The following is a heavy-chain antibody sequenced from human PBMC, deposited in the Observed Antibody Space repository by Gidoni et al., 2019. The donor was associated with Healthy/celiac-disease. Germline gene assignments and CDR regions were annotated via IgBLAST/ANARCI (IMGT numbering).Heavy chain of an antibody. D-gene: IGHD3-22*01. J-gene: IGHJ3*02. V-gene: IGHV4-39*01. CDR1: GGSISSSSYY. CDR2: IDYSGST. CDR3: ARRTYYYDSSGSNAFDI. Sequence: QLQLPESGPGLVTPSETLSLTCTVSGGSISSSSYYWGWIRQPPGKGLEWIGSIDYSGSTYYNPSLKSRVTISVDTSKNQFSLKLSSVTAADTAVYYCARRTYYYDSSGSNAFDIWGQGTMVTVSS.